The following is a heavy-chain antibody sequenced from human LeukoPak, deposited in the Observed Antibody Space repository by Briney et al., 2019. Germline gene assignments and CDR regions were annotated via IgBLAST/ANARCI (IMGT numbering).Heavy chain of an antibody. CDR3: ASLLATWYIAY. Sequence: SETLSLTCTVSGGSISSYYWSWIRQPPGKGLEWIGYIHYRGSTNYDPSLKSRVTISVDTSKNQFSLKLNSATAADTAVYYCASLLATWYIAYWGQGTLVTVSS. D-gene: IGHD2-8*01. CDR2: IHYRGST. CDR1: GGSISSYY. J-gene: IGHJ4*02. V-gene: IGHV4-59*01.